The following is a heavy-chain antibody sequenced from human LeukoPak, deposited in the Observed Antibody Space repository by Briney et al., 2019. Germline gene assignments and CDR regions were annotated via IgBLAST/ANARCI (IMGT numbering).Heavy chain of an antibody. J-gene: IGHJ4*02. D-gene: IGHD5-18*01. CDR2: ISSSSSTI. CDR1: GFTFSSYS. CDR3: AKTFTGYSYIN. V-gene: IGHV3-48*01. Sequence: GGSLRLSCAASGFTFSSYSMTWVRQAPGKGLEWVSYISSSSSTIYYADSVKGRFTIPRDNAKNSLYLQMNSLRAEDTAVYYCAKTFTGYSYINWGQGTLVTVSS.